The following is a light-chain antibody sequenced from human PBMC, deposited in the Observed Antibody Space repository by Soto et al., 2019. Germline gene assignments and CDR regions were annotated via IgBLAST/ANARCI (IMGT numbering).Light chain of an antibody. V-gene: IGKV3-20*01. CDR2: GTS. CDR1: QTIGRTY. CDR3: QQYASSPLLT. Sequence: EIVLTQSPGTLSFYPGETATLSCRASQTIGRTYLAWYQQKPGQAPRLLIFGTSSRATGIPDRFSGSGSGTDFTLSINRLALEDFAVYYCQQYASSPLLTVGGGTKVDIK. J-gene: IGKJ4*01.